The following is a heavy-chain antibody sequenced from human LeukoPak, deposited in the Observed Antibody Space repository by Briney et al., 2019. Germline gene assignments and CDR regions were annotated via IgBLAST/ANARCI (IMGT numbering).Heavy chain of an antibody. Sequence: ASVKVSCKASGGTFSSYAISWVRQAPGQGLEWMGGIIPIFGTGNYAQKLQGRVTMTTDTSTSTAYMELRSLRSDDTAVYYCARAGDYYDSSGYDYWGQGTLVTVSS. J-gene: IGHJ4*02. V-gene: IGHV1-69*05. CDR2: IIPIFGTG. CDR3: ARAGDYYDSSGYDY. CDR1: GGTFSSYA. D-gene: IGHD3-22*01.